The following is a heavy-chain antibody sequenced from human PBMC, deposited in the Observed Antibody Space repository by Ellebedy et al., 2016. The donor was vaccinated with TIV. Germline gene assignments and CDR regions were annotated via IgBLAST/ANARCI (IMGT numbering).Heavy chain of an antibody. J-gene: IGHJ6*02. CDR3: GRTSHYYYGMDV. CDR1: GFSLSTTGVG. V-gene: IGHV2-5*02. CDR2: IYWDDEK. Sequence: SGPTLVKPTQTLTLTCTFSGFSLSTTGVGVGWIRQPPGKALEWLALIYWDDEKRYSPSLKSRLSITKDTSKSQVVLTMTNLDPVDTATYYCGRTSHYYYGMDVWGQGTTVTVSS.